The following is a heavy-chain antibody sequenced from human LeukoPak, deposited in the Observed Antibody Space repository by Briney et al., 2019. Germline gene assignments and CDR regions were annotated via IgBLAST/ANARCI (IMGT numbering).Heavy chain of an antibody. Sequence: SETLSLTCIVSGGSISSGSYYWSWIRQPAGKGLEWIGRIYTSGSTNYNPSLKSRVTISVDTSKNQFSLKLSSVTAADTAVYYCARDLYPDPRYNWFDPWGQGTLVTVSS. CDR3: ARDLYPDPRYNWFDP. CDR1: GGSISSGSYY. CDR2: IYTSGST. V-gene: IGHV4-61*02. D-gene: IGHD2-2*02. J-gene: IGHJ5*02.